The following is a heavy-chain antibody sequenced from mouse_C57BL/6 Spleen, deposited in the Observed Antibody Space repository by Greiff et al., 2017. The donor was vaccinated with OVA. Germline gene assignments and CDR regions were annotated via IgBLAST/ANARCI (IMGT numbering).Heavy chain of an antibody. Sequence: QVQLQESGAELVRPGASVTLSCKASGYTFTDYEMHWVKQTPVHGLEWIGAIDPETGGTAYNQKFKGKAILTADKSSSTAYMELRSLTSEDSAVYYGATENGRLPAAGFAYWGQGTLVTVSA. D-gene: IGHD2-10*01. J-gene: IGHJ3*01. CDR2: IDPETGGT. V-gene: IGHV1-15*01. CDR1: GYTFTDYE. CDR3: ATENGRLPAAGFAY.